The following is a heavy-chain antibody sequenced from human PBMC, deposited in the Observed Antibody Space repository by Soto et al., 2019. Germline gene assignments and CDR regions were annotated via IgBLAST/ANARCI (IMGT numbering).Heavy chain of an antibody. Sequence: GGSLRLSCAASGFTFSSYSMNWVRQAPGKGLEWVSYISSSSSTIYYADSVKGRFTISRDNAKNSLYLQMNSLRDEDTAVYYCARGWRAIFGVVIIPRGMDVWGQGTTVTAP. D-gene: IGHD3-3*01. CDR3: ARGWRAIFGVVIIPRGMDV. CDR2: ISSSSSTI. V-gene: IGHV3-48*02. J-gene: IGHJ6*02. CDR1: GFTFSSYS.